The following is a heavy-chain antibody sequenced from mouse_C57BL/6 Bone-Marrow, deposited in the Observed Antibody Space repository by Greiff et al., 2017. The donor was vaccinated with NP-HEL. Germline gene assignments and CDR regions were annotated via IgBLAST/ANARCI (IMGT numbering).Heavy chain of an antibody. V-gene: IGHV1-54*01. CDR3: ARGGYFYYGSSYLYFDV. CDR1: GYAFTNYL. J-gene: IGHJ1*03. CDR2: INPGSGGT. Sequence: VQLQESGAELVRPGTSVKVSCKASGYAFTNYLIEWVKQRPGQGLEWIGVINPGSGGTNYNEKFKGKATLTADKSSSTAYMQLSSLTSEDSAVYFCARGGYFYYGSSYLYFDVWGTGTTVTVSS. D-gene: IGHD1-1*01.